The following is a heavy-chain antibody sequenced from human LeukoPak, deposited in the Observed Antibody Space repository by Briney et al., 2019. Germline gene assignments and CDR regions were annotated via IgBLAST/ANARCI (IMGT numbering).Heavy chain of an antibody. Sequence: ASVKVSCKASGYTFTSYYLHWVRQAPGQGLEWMGIINPTAGSTSHVQRFQGRITLTRDTSASTVYMELSSLRSEDTAVYYCASSNWYSYGIGVWGKGTTVTVSS. CDR1: GYTFTSYY. D-gene: IGHD6-13*01. CDR2: INPTAGST. J-gene: IGHJ6*04. V-gene: IGHV1-46*01. CDR3: ASSNWYSYGIGV.